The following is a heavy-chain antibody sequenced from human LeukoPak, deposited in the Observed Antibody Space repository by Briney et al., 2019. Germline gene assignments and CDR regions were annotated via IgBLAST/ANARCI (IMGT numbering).Heavy chain of an antibody. V-gene: IGHV1-18*04. CDR1: GYTFTGYY. CDR3: AREGSGAQFDY. Sequence: ASVKVSCKASGYTFTGYYMHWVRQAPGQGLEWMGWISAYNGNTNYAQKLQGRVTMTTDTSTSTAYMELRSLRSDDTAVYYCAREGSGAQFDYWGQGTLVTVSS. CDR2: ISAYNGNT. D-gene: IGHD3-10*01. J-gene: IGHJ4*02.